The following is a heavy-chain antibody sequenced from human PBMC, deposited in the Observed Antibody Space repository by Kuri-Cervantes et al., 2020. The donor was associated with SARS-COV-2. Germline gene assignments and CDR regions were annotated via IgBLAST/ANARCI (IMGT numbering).Heavy chain of an antibody. CDR3: ARRRDFWSGSPFDY. CDR1: GYSFTSYW. J-gene: IGHJ4*02. V-gene: IGHV5-51*01. CDR2: TYPGDSDT. D-gene: IGHD3-3*01. Sequence: KVSCKGSGYSFTSYWIGWVRQMPGKGLEWMGITYPGDSDTRYSPSFQGQVTISADKSISTAYLQWSSLKASDTAMYYCARRRDFWSGSPFDYWGQGTLVTVSS.